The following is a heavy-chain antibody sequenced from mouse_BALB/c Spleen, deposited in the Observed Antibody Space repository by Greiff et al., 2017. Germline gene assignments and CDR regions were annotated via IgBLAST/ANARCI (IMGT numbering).Heavy chain of an antibody. J-gene: IGHJ4*01. CDR2: ISSGGSYT. Sequence: EVQRVESGGDLVKPGGSLKLSCAASGFTFSSYGMSWVRQTPDKRLEWVATISSGGSYTYYPDSVKGRFTISRDNPKNTLFLQMTSLRSEDTAMYYCARRADGNYEGLDYWGQGTSVTVSS. V-gene: IGHV5-6*01. CDR1: GFTFSSYG. CDR3: ARRADGNYEGLDY. D-gene: IGHD2-1*01.